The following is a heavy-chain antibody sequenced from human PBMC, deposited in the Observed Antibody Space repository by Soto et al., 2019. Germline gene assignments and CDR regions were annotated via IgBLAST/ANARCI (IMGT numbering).Heavy chain of an antibody. V-gene: IGHV6-1*01. Sequence: SQTLSLTYAISGDSVSSNSAAWNWIRQSPSRGLEWLGRTYYRSKWYNDYAVSVKSRITINPDTSKNQFSLQLNSVTPEDTAVYYCARDHIVVVPAAIIYYYGMDVWGQGTTVTVSS. J-gene: IGHJ6*02. CDR3: ARDHIVVVPAAIIYYYGMDV. CDR2: TYYRSKWYN. CDR1: GDSVSSNSAA. D-gene: IGHD2-2*01.